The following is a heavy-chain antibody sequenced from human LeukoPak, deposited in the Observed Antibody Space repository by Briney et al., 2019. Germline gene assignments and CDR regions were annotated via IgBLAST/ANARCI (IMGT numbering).Heavy chain of an antibody. J-gene: IGHJ4*02. Sequence: ASVKVSCKASGYTFTSYYMHWVRQAPGQGLEWMGIINPSGGSTSYAQKFQGRVTMTRVTSTSTVYMELSSLRSEDTAVYYCARVNCSGGSWYPELDYWGQGTLVTVSS. CDR1: GYTFTSYY. V-gene: IGHV1-46*01. CDR3: ARVNCSGGSWYPELDY. CDR2: INPSGGST. D-gene: IGHD2-15*01.